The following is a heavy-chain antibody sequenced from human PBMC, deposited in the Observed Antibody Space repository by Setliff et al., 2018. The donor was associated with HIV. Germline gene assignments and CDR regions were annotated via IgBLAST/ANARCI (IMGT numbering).Heavy chain of an antibody. D-gene: IGHD2-2*01. V-gene: IGHV4-31*03. J-gene: IGHJ4*02. CDR2: IYYSGST. CDR3: ARALGYCSTTSCYAEYFDY. CDR1: GGSISSGGYY. Sequence: SETLSLTCTVSGGSISSGGYYWSWIRQLPGKGLEWIGYIYYSGSTYYNPSLKSRVTISVDTSKNQFSLKLSSVTATDTAVYFCARALGYCSTTSCYAEYFDYWGQGTVVTVSS.